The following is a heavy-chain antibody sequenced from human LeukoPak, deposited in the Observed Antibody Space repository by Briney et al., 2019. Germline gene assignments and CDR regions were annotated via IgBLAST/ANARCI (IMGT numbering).Heavy chain of an antibody. Sequence: SETLSLTCTVSGGSISTYYWSWIRQPPGKGLEWIGYIYSSGSANYNPSLKSRVTMSVDTSKNQFSLKLSSVTAADTAVYYCARMGGYSGYATHWGQGTLVTVSS. CDR3: ARMGGYSGYATH. J-gene: IGHJ4*02. V-gene: IGHV4-59*08. CDR1: GGSISTYY. CDR2: IYSSGSA. D-gene: IGHD5-12*01.